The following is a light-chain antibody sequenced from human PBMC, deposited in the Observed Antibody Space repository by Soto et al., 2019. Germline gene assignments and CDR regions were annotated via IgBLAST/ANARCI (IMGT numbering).Light chain of an antibody. Sequence: DIQMTQSPSSLSASVGDRVTITCRASQSISSYLNWYQQKPGKAPKLLNYAASSLQSGVPSRFSGSRSGTDFTLTISSLQPEDFATYYGQQSYSTPLTFGGGTKVEIK. CDR2: AAS. V-gene: IGKV1-39*01. CDR1: QSISSY. J-gene: IGKJ4*01. CDR3: QQSYSTPLT.